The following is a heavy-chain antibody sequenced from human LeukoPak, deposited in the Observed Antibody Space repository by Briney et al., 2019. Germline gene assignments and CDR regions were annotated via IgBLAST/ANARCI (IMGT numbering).Heavy chain of an antibody. J-gene: IGHJ6*03. CDR2: INPNSGGT. CDR1: GYTVTRYY. V-gene: IGHV1-2*02. Sequence: ASVKVSCKASGYTVTRYYMHWVRRAPGQGVEWMGWINPNSGGTNYAQKFQGRVTMTRDTSISTAYVELSRLRSDDTAVYYCARVARYYYDSSGYYSHMDVWGKGTTVTVSS. CDR3: ARVARYYYDSSGYYSHMDV. D-gene: IGHD3-22*01.